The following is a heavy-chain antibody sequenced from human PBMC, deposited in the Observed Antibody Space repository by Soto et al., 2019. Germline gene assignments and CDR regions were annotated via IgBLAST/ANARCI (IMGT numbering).Heavy chain of an antibody. CDR3: TKVVGLARQD. D-gene: IGHD1-26*01. J-gene: IGHJ4*02. CDR1: GLTFSNYW. Sequence: EVQLEESGGTLVQPGGSVRLSCAASGLTFSNYWMSWVRQAPGKGLEWVANIKQDGREKYYVDSVRGRFTISRDNAKNSLYLQMSSLRAEDTAVYYCTKVVGLARQDWGQGTLVTVSS. V-gene: IGHV3-7*01. CDR2: IKQDGREK.